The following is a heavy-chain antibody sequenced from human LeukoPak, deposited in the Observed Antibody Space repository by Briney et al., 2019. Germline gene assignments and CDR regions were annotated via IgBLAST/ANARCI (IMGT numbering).Heavy chain of an antibody. D-gene: IGHD6-13*01. CDR1: GGSISSYY. CDR3: ASEVSSWYGRYYFDY. CDR2: IYYSGST. V-gene: IGHV4-59*06. J-gene: IGHJ4*02. Sequence: SETLSLTCTVSGGSISSYYWSWIRQPPGKGLEWIGYIYYSGSTYYNPSLKSRVTISVDTSKNQFSLKLSSVTAADTAVYYCASEVSSWYGRYYFDYWGQGTLVTVSS.